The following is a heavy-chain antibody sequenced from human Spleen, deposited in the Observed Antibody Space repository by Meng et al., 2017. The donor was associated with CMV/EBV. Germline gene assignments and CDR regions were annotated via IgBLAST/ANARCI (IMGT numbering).Heavy chain of an antibody. J-gene: IGHJ4*02. CDR2: IIPILGIA. Sequence: SVKVSCKASGGTFSSYAISWVRQAPGQGLEWMGGIIPILGIANYAQKFQGRVTITTDEFTTTAYMELSSLRSEDTAVYYCASSYYYDSSGYVYFDFWGQGTLVTVSS. CDR1: GGTFSSYA. CDR3: ASSYYYDSSGYVYFDF. V-gene: IGHV1-69*10. D-gene: IGHD3-22*01.